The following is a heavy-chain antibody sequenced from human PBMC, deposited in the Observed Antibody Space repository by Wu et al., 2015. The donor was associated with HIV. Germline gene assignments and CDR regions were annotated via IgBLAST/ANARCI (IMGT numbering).Heavy chain of an antibody. J-gene: IGHJ4*02. V-gene: IGHV1-8*02. CDR2: MNPNSGNT. CDR1: GGTFSSYA. CDR3: ARGIDSSGYYGDY. Sequence: QVQLVQSGAEVKKPGSSVKVSCKASGGTFSSYAINWVRQATGQGLEWMGWMNPNSGNTGYAQKFQGRVTMTRNTSISTAYMELSSLRSEDTAVYYCARGIDSSGYYGDYWGQGTLVTVSS. D-gene: IGHD3-22*01.